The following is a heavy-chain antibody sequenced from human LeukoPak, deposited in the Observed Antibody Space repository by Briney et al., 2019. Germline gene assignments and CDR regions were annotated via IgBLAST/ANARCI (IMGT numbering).Heavy chain of an antibody. CDR3: ARDKEESYDILTGYTPRYYFDY. CDR1: GYTFTGYY. J-gene: IGHJ4*02. V-gene: IGHV1-2*02. CDR2: INPNSGGT. D-gene: IGHD3-9*01. Sequence: GASVKVSCKASGYTFTGYYMHWVRQAPGHGLEWMGWINPNSGGTNYVQGRVTMTRDTSISTVYMELSSLRSEDTAVYYCARDKEESYDILTGYTPRYYFDYCGQGTLVTVSS.